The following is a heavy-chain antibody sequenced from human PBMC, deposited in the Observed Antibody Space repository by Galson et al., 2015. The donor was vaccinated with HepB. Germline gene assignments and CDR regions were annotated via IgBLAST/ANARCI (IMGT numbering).Heavy chain of an antibody. CDR2: ISGSGGST. CDR1: GFTFSRHA. CDR3: TKEIGYCSGGTCYRRENYFDF. D-gene: IGHD2-15*01. V-gene: IGHV3-23*01. J-gene: IGHJ4*02. Sequence: SLRLSCAASGFTFSRHAMSWVRQAPGKRLEWVSAISGSGGSTYYADSVKGRFTISRDNSKNTLDLQMNSLRAEDTAVYYCTKEIGYCSGGTCYRRENYFDFWGQGTLVTVSS.